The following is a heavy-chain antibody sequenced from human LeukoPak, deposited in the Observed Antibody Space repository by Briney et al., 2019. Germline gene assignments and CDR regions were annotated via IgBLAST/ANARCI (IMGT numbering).Heavy chain of an antibody. Sequence: PGGSLRLSCAASGFTFSSYWMHWVRQAPGKGLVWVSRINSDGNSTSYADSVKGRFTISRDNAKNTLYLQMNSLRAEDTAVYYCARGPHYYDKSVAFDIWDQGTMVTVSS. J-gene: IGHJ3*02. D-gene: IGHD3-22*01. CDR2: INSDGNST. CDR3: ARGPHYYDKSVAFDI. V-gene: IGHV3-74*01. CDR1: GFTFSSYW.